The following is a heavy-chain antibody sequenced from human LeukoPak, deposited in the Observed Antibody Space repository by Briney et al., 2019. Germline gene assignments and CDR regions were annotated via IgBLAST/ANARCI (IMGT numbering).Heavy chain of an antibody. CDR2: ISSSSSYI. CDR3: AREPYTSCYDY. Sequence: GGSLRLSCAASGFTFSSYSMNWVRQAPGKGLEWVSSISSSSSYIYYADSVKSRFTISRDNAKNSLYLQMNSLRAEDTAVYYCAREPYTSCYDYWGQGTLVTVSS. CDR1: GFTFSSYS. V-gene: IGHV3-21*01. D-gene: IGHD2-2*01. J-gene: IGHJ4*02.